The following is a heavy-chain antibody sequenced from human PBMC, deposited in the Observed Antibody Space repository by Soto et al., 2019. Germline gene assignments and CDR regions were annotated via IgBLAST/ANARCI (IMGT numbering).Heavy chain of an antibody. CDR2: INHSGST. D-gene: IGHD3-10*01. Sequence: SLTCAVYGGSFSGYYWSWIRQPPGKGLEWIGEINHSGSTNYNPSLKSRVTISVDTSKNQFSLKLSSVTAADTAVYYCARGGDYYGSGSYYPNYYGMDVWGQGTTVTVSS. CDR1: GGSFSGYY. J-gene: IGHJ6*02. CDR3: ARGGDYYGSGSYYPNYYGMDV. V-gene: IGHV4-34*01.